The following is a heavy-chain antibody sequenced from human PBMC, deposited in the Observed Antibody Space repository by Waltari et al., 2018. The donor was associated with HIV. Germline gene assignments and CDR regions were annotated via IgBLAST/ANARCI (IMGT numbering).Heavy chain of an antibody. J-gene: IGHJ6*02. V-gene: IGHV1-3*01. Sequence: QVQLVQSGAEVKKPGASVKVSCKASGYTFTSYAMHWVRQAPGQRLEWMGWINAGKGNTKYSQKCKGRGTSTRDTSASTAYMELSSLRSEDTAVYYCAREGEDCSSTSCYVGGMDVWGQGTTVTVSS. CDR3: AREGEDCSSTSCYVGGMDV. CDR2: INAGKGNT. D-gene: IGHD2-2*01. CDR1: GYTFTSYA.